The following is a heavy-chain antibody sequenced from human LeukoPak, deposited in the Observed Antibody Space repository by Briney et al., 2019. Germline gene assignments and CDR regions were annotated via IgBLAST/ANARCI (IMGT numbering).Heavy chain of an antibody. Sequence: GGSLRLSCAASGFTFSDYWTSWVRQAPGKGLEWVGNIKEDGSEEVYEDSVKGRFTISRDNAKNSLFLQMNTLRAEDTAVYYCARDPYSSTWSYGMDVWGQGATVTVSS. CDR1: GFTFSDYW. V-gene: IGHV3-7*05. D-gene: IGHD6-6*01. CDR2: IKEDGSEE. CDR3: ARDPYSSTWSYGMDV. J-gene: IGHJ6*02.